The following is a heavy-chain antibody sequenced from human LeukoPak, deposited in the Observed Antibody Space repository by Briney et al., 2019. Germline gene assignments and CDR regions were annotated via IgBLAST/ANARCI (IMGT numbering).Heavy chain of an antibody. CDR3: ALSYYDYVWGSYRYRDY. D-gene: IGHD3-16*02. Sequence: SETLSLTCTVSGGSISSGDYYWSWIRQPPGKGLEWIGYIYYSGSTYYNPSLKSRVTMSVDTSKNQFSLKLSSVTAADTAVYYCALSYYDYVWGSYRYRDYWGQGTLVTVSS. J-gene: IGHJ4*02. V-gene: IGHV4-30-4*01. CDR1: GGSISSGDYY. CDR2: IYYSGST.